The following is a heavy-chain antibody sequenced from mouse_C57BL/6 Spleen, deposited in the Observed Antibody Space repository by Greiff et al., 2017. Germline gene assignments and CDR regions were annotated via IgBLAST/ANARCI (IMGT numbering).Heavy chain of an antibody. CDR1: GFNIKDDY. CDR2: IDPENGDT. Sequence: EVKLVESGAELVRPGASVKLSCTASGFNIKDDYMHWVKQRPEQGLEWIGWIDPENGDTEYASKFQGKATITADTSSNTAYLQLSSLTSEDTAVYYCTFPFYGSSYDYWGQGTTLTVSS. J-gene: IGHJ2*01. CDR3: TFPFYGSSYDY. V-gene: IGHV14-4*01. D-gene: IGHD1-1*01.